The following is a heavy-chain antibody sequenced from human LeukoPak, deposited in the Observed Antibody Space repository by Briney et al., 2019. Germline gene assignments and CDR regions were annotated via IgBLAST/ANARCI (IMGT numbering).Heavy chain of an antibody. CDR1: RFTFSIFG. Sequence: GGSLRLSCAASRFTFSIFGMHWVRQAPGKGLEWVAVIWYDGSSKYYADSVKGRFTISSDNSKNTLYLQMNSLRAEDTAVYCAKAPSGTPYQFAYWGQGTLATVPS. V-gene: IGHV3-33*06. J-gene: IGHJ4*02. CDR3: AKAPSGTPYQFAY. CDR2: IWYDGSSK. D-gene: IGHD3-10*01.